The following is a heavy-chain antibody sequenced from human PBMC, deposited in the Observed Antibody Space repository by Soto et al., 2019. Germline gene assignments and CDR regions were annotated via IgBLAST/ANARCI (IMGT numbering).Heavy chain of an antibody. J-gene: IGHJ5*02. CDR1: GLIFSNYR. V-gene: IGHV3-74*01. D-gene: IGHD3-3*01. Sequence: GGSLRLSCAASGLIFSNYRMHWVRQAPGKGLVWVSCISTDGSITNYADSVKGRFTISRDNSKNTLYLQMNSLRAEDTAVYYCVKDGHYYDFWSGYYTGSWFDPWGQGTLVTVSS. CDR2: ISTDGSIT. CDR3: VKDGHYYDFWSGYYTGSWFDP.